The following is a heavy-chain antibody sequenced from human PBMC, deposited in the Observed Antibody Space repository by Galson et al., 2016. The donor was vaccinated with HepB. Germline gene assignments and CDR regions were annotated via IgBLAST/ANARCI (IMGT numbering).Heavy chain of an antibody. D-gene: IGHD3-10*01. J-gene: IGHJ6*02. CDR2: IVDDGSNK. CDR3: ARERITMFRGVTNYYDGMDV. Sequence: SLRLSCAASGFTFSSYGMHWVRQAPGKGLEWVGIIVDDGSNKYYGDSVKGRFTISRDNSKNKLYLQMNSLGAEDTAVYNCARERITMFRGVTNYYDGMDVWGQGTTVTVSS. CDR1: GFTFSSYG. V-gene: IGHV3-33*01.